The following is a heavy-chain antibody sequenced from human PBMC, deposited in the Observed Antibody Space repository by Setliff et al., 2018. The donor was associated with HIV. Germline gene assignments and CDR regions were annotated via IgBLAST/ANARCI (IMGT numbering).Heavy chain of an antibody. J-gene: IGHJ4*02. CDR2: INPNSGVT. CDR1: GYTFTGYY. CDR3: ARDLSLDIAAAGADY. V-gene: IGHV1-2*02. Sequence: ASVKVSCKASGYTFTGYYMHWVRQAPGQGLEWMGWINPNSGVTNYAQNFQGRVTMTGDTSISTAYMELSRLRSDDTAVYYCARDLSLDIAAAGADYWGQGTLVTVSS. D-gene: IGHD6-13*01.